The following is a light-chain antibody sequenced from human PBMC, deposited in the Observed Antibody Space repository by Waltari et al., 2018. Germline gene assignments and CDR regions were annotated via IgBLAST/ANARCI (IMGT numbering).Light chain of an antibody. J-gene: IGKJ3*01. CDR3: QQYGSSPLT. CDR1: QSVSSSY. Sequence: EIVLPQSPGTLSLSQGERATLSCRASQSVSSSYLAWYQQKPGQAPRLLIYGASSRATGIPDRFSGSGSGTDFTLTISRLEPEDFAVYYCQQYGSSPLTFGPGTKVDIK. CDR2: GAS. V-gene: IGKV3-20*01.